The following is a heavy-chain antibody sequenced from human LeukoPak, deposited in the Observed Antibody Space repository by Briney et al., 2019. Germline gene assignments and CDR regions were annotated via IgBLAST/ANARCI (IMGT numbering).Heavy chain of an antibody. V-gene: IGHV4-30-4*08. J-gene: IGHJ5*02. D-gene: IGHD3-10*01. Sequence: SQXLSLTCTVSGGSISSGDYYWSWIRQTPGKGLEWIGYINYSGSIYYNPSLKSRVTISVDTSKNQFSLKLSSVTAADTVVYHCARAGIYGSGSYSPNWFYPWGQGTLVTVSS. CDR2: INYSGSI. CDR1: GGSISSGDYY. CDR3: ARAGIYGSGSYSPNWFYP.